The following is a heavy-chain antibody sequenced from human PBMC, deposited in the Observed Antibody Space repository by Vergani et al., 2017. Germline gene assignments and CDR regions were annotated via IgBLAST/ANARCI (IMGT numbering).Heavy chain of an antibody. J-gene: IGHJ3*01. CDR2: ISWNSGAV. V-gene: IGHV3-9*01. D-gene: IGHD5-12*01. CDR1: GITFWKFG. CDR3: TKGSVYYHDSAGHGYDPYTGFDL. Sequence: EVYLVESGGGLAQPGGSLRLSCEASGITFWKFGMHWVRQGPGKGLEWVSGISWNSGAVDYADSVRGRFTISRDNAKNSLFLEMNSLRFEDTAVYFCTKGSVYYHDSAGHGYDPYTGFDLWGQGTLVTVSS.